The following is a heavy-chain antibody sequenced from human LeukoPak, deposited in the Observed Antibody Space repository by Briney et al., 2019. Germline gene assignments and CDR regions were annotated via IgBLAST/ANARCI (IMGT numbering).Heavy chain of an antibody. CDR3: ASVDD. CDR2: IKQDGSER. J-gene: IGHJ4*01. V-gene: IGHV3-7*01. Sequence: GGSLRLSCAASEFTFTNYWMSWVRQAPGKGLEWVANIKQDGSERHYVDSVRGRFTISRDNAKNSLYLQMNSLRAEDTAVYYCASVDDWGHGTLVTVSS. CDR1: EFTFTNYW.